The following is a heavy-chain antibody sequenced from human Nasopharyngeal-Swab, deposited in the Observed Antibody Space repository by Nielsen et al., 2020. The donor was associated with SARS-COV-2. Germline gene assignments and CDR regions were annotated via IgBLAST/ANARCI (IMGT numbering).Heavy chain of an antibody. CDR2: VSSTSSYI. V-gene: IGHV3-21*01. Sequence: GGSLRLSCAASGFTFSSYSMNWVRQAPGKGLEWVSSVSSTSSYIYYADSLKGRFTISRDNAKNSLYLQMNSLRAEDTAVYYCAREDWGSGWYFDYWGQGTLVTVSS. J-gene: IGHJ4*02. CDR1: GFTFSSYS. CDR3: AREDWGSGWYFDY. D-gene: IGHD6-19*01.